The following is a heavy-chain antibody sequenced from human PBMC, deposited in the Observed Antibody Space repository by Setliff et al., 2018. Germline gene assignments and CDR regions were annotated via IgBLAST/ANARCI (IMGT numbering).Heavy chain of an antibody. V-gene: IGHV4-4*02. Sequence: SETLSLTCAVSGGSISSSNWWSWVRQPPGKGLEWIGEIYHSGSTNYNPSLKSRVTISVDKSKNQFSLKLSSVTAADTAVYYCARASLGYDFWSGYYSPELWLDPWG. CDR3: ARASLGYDFWSGYYSPELWLDP. D-gene: IGHD3-3*01. CDR2: IYHSGST. J-gene: IGHJ5*02. CDR1: GGSISSSNW.